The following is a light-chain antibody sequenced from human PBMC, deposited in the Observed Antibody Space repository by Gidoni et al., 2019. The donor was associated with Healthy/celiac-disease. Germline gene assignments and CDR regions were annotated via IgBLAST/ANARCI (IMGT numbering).Light chain of an antibody. CDR3: CSYAGSYTFVV. Sequence: QSALTQPRSVSGSPGPSVTISCTGTSSDVGCYNYVSWYQQHPGKAPKLMIYDVSKRPPGVPDRFSGSKSGNTASLTISGLQAEDEADYYCCSYAGSYTFVVFGGGTKLTVL. CDR2: DVS. V-gene: IGLV2-11*01. CDR1: SSDVGCYNY. J-gene: IGLJ2*01.